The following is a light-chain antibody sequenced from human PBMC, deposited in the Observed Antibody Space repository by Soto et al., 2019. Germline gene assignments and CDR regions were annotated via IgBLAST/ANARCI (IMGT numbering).Light chain of an antibody. J-gene: IGKJ5*01. Sequence: IQMTHXPXXXXSXXXDIFTIXFQASQDIRYYLNWYQQKTGQAPKLLIYDASQLETGVPSRFSGSGSGTDFTFTINSLQPEDIGTYYCQHYNSFPITFGQGTRLEIK. V-gene: IGKV1-33*01. CDR2: DAS. CDR3: QHYNSFPIT. CDR1: QDIRYY.